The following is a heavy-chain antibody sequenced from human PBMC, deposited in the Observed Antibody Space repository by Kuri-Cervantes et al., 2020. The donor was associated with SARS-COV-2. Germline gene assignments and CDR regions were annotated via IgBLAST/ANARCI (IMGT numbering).Heavy chain of an antibody. CDR2: ISGSGGGT. Sequence: GGSLRLSCAASGFTFSSYAMSWVCQAPGKGLEWVSAISGSGGGTYYADSVKGRFTISRDNSRNIVYLQMNSLRAEDTAVYYCAKDQGDSYGISHFDYWGQGTLVTVSS. V-gene: IGHV3-23*01. CDR3: AKDQGDSYGISHFDY. J-gene: IGHJ4*02. CDR1: GFTFSSYA. D-gene: IGHD5-18*01.